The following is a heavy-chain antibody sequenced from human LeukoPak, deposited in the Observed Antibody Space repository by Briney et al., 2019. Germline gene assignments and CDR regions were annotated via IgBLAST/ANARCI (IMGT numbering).Heavy chain of an antibody. Sequence: GGSLRLSCAASEFTFSSYSINWVRQAPGKGLEWVSSISSSSDYIYYADSVKGRFTISRDNAKNSLYLQMNSLRVEDTAFYYCARDSSMLRGPLVIYYFDFWGQGTLVTVSS. CDR1: EFTFSSYS. CDR3: ARDSSMLRGPLVIYYFDF. J-gene: IGHJ4*02. V-gene: IGHV3-21*04. CDR2: ISSSSDYI. D-gene: IGHD3-10*01.